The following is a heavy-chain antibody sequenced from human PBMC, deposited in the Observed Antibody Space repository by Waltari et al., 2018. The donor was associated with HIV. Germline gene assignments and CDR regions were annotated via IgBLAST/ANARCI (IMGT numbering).Heavy chain of an antibody. CDR3: ARVVYWYFDL. Sequence: QVQLQESGPGLVKPSQTVSLTCTVSGDPIDSSSYYWAWIRQHPEKGLEWIAFVYYRGSTFSNPSFKSRATVSVDTSENQFSLKLTSMTDADTAVYYCARVVYWYFDLWGRGTLVTVSS. CDR2: VYYRGST. V-gene: IGHV4-31*03. J-gene: IGHJ2*01. CDR1: GDPIDSSSYY.